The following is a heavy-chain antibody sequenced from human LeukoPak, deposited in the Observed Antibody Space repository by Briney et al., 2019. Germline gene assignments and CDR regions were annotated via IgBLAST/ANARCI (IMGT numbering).Heavy chain of an antibody. J-gene: IGHJ4*02. CDR1: GFTFSSYW. CDR3: ARVRATFSPHFDN. Sequence: QAGGSLRLSCAASGFTFSSYWMHWVRQAPGKGLMWVSRINSDGSITNYADYVKGRFTISRDNAKNTLYLQMNSLRAEDTAVYYCARVRATFSPHFDNWGQGTLVTVSS. V-gene: IGHV3-74*01. D-gene: IGHD5-12*01. CDR2: INSDGSIT.